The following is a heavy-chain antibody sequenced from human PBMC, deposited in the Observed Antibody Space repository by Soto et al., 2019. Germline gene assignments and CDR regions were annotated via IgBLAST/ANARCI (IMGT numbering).Heavy chain of an antibody. V-gene: IGHV1-69*02. D-gene: IGHD6-13*01. J-gene: IGHJ4*02. Sequence: GASVKVSCKASGGTFSSYTISWVRQAPGQGLEWMGRIIPILGIANYAQKFQGRVTITADKSTSTAYMELSSLRSEDMAVYYCASSMKRGSIAAAGTTAYTPFDYWGQGTLVTVSS. CDR3: ASSMKRGSIAAAGTTAYTPFDY. CDR2: IIPILGIA. CDR1: GGTFSSYT.